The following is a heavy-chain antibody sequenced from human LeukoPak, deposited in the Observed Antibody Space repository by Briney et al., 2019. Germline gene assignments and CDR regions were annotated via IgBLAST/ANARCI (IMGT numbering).Heavy chain of an antibody. D-gene: IGHD2-15*01. CDR2: IYYSGST. V-gene: IGHV4-59*01. CDR1: GGSISSYY. Sequence: SETLSLTCTVSGGSISSYYWSWIRQPPGKGLEWIGYIYYSGSTNYNPSLKSRVTISVDTSKNQFSLKLSSVTAADTAVYYCHQRCVVACRDAFDIWGQGTMVTVSS. CDR3: HQRCVVACRDAFDI. J-gene: IGHJ3*02.